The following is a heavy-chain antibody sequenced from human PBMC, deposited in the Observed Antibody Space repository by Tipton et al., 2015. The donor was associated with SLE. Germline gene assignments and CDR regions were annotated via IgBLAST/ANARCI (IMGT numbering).Heavy chain of an antibody. D-gene: IGHD3-16*01. V-gene: IGHV3-7*01. CDR2: IKQDGSEK. CDR3: TRVRGILYYFDY. CDR1: GFIVRSHY. J-gene: IGHJ4*02. Sequence: SLRLSCAASGFIVRSHYMSWVRQAPGKGLEWVANIKQDGSEKYYVDSVKGRFTISRDNAKNSLYLQMNSLRAEDTAVYYCTRVRGILYYFDYWGQGTLVTVSS.